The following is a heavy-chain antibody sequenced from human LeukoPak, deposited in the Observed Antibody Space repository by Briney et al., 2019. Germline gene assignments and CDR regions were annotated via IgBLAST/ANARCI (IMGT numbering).Heavy chain of an antibody. CDR2: ISTTSDYI. CDR3: ARGGVYSQGFDY. D-gene: IGHD5/OR15-5a*01. J-gene: IGHJ4*02. V-gene: IGHV3-21*01. CDR1: GFTFSSYS. Sequence: GGSLRLSCAASGFTFSSYSMNWVRQAPGKGLEWVSSISTTSDYIYYAGSLKGRLTIFRDNAKNSLYLQMNSLRAEDTAVYYCARGGVYSQGFDYWGQGTLVTVSS.